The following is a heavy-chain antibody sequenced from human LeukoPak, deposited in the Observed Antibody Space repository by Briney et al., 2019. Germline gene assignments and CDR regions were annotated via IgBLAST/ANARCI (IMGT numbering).Heavy chain of an antibody. D-gene: IGHD6-13*01. Sequence: SETLSLTCTVSGGSISSYYWSWIRQPPGKGLEWIGYIYYSGSTYYNPSLKSRVTISVDRSKNQFSLKLSSVTAADTAVYYCARARAGTVDYWGQGTLVTVSS. V-gene: IGHV4-59*12. CDR1: GGSISSYY. J-gene: IGHJ4*02. CDR2: IYYSGST. CDR3: ARARAGTVDY.